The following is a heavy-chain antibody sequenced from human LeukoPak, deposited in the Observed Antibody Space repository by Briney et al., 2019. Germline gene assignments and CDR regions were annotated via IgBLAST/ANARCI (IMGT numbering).Heavy chain of an antibody. CDR3: ARHTVTTPDDAFDI. D-gene: IGHD4-17*01. CDR2: ISSSGSTI. Sequence: GSLRLSRAASGFTFSDYYMSWIRQAPGKGLEWVSYISSSGSTIYYADSVKGRFTISRDNAKNSLYLQMNSLRAEDTAVYYCARHTVTTPDDAFDIWGQGTMVTVSS. V-gene: IGHV3-11*01. CDR1: GFTFSDYY. J-gene: IGHJ3*02.